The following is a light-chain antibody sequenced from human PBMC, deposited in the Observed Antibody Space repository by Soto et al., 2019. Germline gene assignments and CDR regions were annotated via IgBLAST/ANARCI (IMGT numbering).Light chain of an antibody. CDR3: QQYYNVPFT. Sequence: EIVMTQSPATLSLSPGERATLSCRASQSVSSSSLSWYQQKPGQAPRLLIYGASTSPTGIPARFSGSGSGTDFTLTISSLQPEDFAVYYCQQYYNVPFTFGQGTKLEIK. CDR2: GAS. V-gene: IGKV3D-7*01. J-gene: IGKJ2*01. CDR1: QSVSSSS.